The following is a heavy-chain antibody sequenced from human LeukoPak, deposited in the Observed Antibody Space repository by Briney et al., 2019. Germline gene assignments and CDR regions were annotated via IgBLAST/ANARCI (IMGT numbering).Heavy chain of an antibody. Sequence: GGSLRLSCAASGFTFDDYAMHWVRQAPGKGLEWVSGISWNSGSIGYADSVKGRFTISRDNAKNSLYLQMNSLRAEDTALYYCAKGSRSSSPGGFDYWGQGTLVTVSS. D-gene: IGHD6-6*01. CDR3: AKGSRSSSPGGFDY. J-gene: IGHJ4*02. CDR2: ISWNSGSI. CDR1: GFTFDDYA. V-gene: IGHV3-9*01.